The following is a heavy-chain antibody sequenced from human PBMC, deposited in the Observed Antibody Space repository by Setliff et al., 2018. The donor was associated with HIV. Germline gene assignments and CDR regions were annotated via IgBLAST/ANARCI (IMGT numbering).Heavy chain of an antibody. CDR1: GGSISSGFYY. D-gene: IGHD3-10*01. CDR2: IYISGST. Sequence: SETLSLTCTVSGGSISSGFYYWSWIRQPAGKGLEWIGRIYISGSTEYNPSLKSRVTISVDMSKNHFSLKLSSVTAADTAVYYCARSHYGMMGNWYFDLWGRGTLVTVSS. J-gene: IGHJ2*01. CDR3: ARSHYGMMGNWYFDL. V-gene: IGHV4-61*02.